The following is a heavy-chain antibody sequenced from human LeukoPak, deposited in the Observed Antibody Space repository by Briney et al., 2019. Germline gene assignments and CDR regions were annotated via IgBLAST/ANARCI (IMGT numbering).Heavy chain of an antibody. CDR1: GFTFRSYW. CDR2: INQGGSVQ. CDR3: ARVEYSGWNLEY. Sequence: GGSLRLSCAAAGFTFRSYWMSWVRQAPGKGLEWVANINQGGSVQYYMDSVKGRFTISRDDAKNSLYVQMNSLRDEDTAVYYCARVEYSGWNLEYWGQGTLVTVSS. D-gene: IGHD5-12*01. V-gene: IGHV3-7*01. J-gene: IGHJ4*02.